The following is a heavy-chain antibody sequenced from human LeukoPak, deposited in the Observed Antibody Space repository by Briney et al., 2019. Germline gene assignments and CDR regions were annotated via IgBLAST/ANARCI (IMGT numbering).Heavy chain of an antibody. CDR3: ARTTFTITYYYYYMDV. CDR2: VYYSGST. CDR1: GGSISTTNYY. Sequence: SETLSLTCTVSGGSISTTNYYWGWIRQSPGKGLEWFGCVYYSGSTSYNPSLKSRVTISVDTSKNQFSLKLSSVTAADTAVYYCARTTFTITYYYYYMDVWGKGTTVTVSS. D-gene: IGHD5-12*01. J-gene: IGHJ6*03. V-gene: IGHV4-39*07.